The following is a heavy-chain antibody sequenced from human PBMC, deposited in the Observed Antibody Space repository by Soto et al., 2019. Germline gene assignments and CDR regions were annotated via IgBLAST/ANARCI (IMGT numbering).Heavy chain of an antibody. Sequence: GGSLRLSCAASGFTFSSYAMSWVRQAPGKGLEWVSAISGSGGSTYYADSVKGRFTISRDNSKNTLYLQMNSLRAEDTAVYYCAVRGYSGYDRWFDPWGQGTLVTVS. D-gene: IGHD5-12*01. CDR3: AVRGYSGYDRWFDP. V-gene: IGHV3-23*01. J-gene: IGHJ5*02. CDR2: ISGSGGST. CDR1: GFTFSSYA.